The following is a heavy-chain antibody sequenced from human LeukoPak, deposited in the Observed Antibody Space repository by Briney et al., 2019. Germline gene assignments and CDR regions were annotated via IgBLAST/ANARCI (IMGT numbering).Heavy chain of an antibody. CDR2: INGRGDNT. Sequence: GGSLRLSCAASGVTISSYAMSWVRQAPGKGLEWVSAINGRGDNTYYADFVKGRFTISRDNSKSTVYLQMNSLRTEDTAVYYCAKDRVSPGLNWFDPWGQGTLVTVSS. CDR3: AKDRVSPGLNWFDP. V-gene: IGHV3-23*01. J-gene: IGHJ5*02. D-gene: IGHD2/OR15-2a*01. CDR1: GVTISSYA.